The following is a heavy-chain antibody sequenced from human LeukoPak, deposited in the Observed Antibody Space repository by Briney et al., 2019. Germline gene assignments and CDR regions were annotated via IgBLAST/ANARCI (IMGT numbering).Heavy chain of an antibody. CDR3: ARVGDGYNYDYYYYYYMDV. CDR1: GGSISSYY. V-gene: IGHV4-59*01. Sequence: PSETLSLTCTVSGGSISSYYWSWIRQPPGKGLEWIGYIYYSGSTNYNPSLKSRVTISVDTSKSQFSLKLSSVTAADTAVYYCARVGDGYNYDYYYYYYMDVWGKGTTVTISS. CDR2: IYYSGST. J-gene: IGHJ6*03. D-gene: IGHD5-24*01.